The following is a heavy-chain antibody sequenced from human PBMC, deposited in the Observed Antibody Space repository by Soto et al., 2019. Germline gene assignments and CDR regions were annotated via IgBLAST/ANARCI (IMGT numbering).Heavy chain of an antibody. CDR3: AKLLLGYCSGGSCA. CDR2: ISGSGGST. Sequence: GGSLRLSCAASGFTFSSYAMSWVRQAPGKGLEWVSAISGSGGSTYYADSVKGRFTISRDNSKNTLYLQMDSLRAEDTAVYYCAKLLLGYCSGGSCAWGQGTPVTVSS. J-gene: IGHJ5*02. V-gene: IGHV3-23*01. CDR1: GFTFSSYA. D-gene: IGHD2-15*01.